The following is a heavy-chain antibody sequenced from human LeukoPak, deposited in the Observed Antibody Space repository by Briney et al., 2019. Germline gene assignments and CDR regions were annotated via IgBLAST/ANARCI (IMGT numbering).Heavy chain of an antibody. J-gene: IGHJ5*02. CDR1: GYTFTGYY. D-gene: IGHD2-2*01. CDR2: INPNSGGT. CDR3: ARAALGYCSSTSCPEGWFDP. Sequence: ASVKVSCKASGYTFTGYYMHWVRQAPGQGLEWMGWINPNSGGTNYAQKFQGRVTMTRDTSISTAYMELSRLRSDDTAVYYCARAALGYCSSTSCPEGWFDPWGQGTLVTVSS. V-gene: IGHV1-2*02.